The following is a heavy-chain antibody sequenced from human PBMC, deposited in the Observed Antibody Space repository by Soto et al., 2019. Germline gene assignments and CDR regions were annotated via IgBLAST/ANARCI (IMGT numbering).Heavy chain of an antibody. V-gene: IGHV1-3*01. CDR2: INAGNGNT. CDR1: GYTFTSYA. D-gene: IGHD3-3*01. J-gene: IGHJ6*03. CDR3: ARGIKRITIFGVVSSNMDV. Sequence: ASVKVSCKASGYTFTSYAMHWVRQAPGQRLEWMGWINAGNGNTKYSQKFQGRVTITRDTSASTAYMELSSLRSEDTAVYYCARGIKRITIFGVVSSNMDVWGKGTTVTVSS.